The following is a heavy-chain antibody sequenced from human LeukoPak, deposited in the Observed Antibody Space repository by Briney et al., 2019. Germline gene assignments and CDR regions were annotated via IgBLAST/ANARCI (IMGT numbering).Heavy chain of an antibody. CDR2: ISADGGDI. V-gene: IGHV3-23*01. D-gene: IGHD3-22*01. Sequence: GGSLRLSCAASGFTFSSYSMNWVRQAPGKGLEWVSVISADGGDIYYADSVNGRFTISRDNSKNTLHLQMDSLRAEDTAVYYCAKDPPHSDRSIYSDNSWGQGTLVTVSS. CDR3: AKDPPHSDRSIYSDNS. J-gene: IGHJ4*02. CDR1: GFTFSSYS.